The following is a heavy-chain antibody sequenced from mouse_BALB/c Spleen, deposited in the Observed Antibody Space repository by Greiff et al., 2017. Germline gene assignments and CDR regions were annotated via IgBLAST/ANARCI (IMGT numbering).Heavy chain of an antibody. CDR2: IYSGDGDT. Sequence: QVQLQQSGAELARPGASVKLSCKASGYTFTSYWMQWVKQRPGQGLEWIGAIYSGDGDTRYTQKFKGKATLTADKSSSTAYMQLSSLASEDSAVYYCARAYYGDYAMDYWGQGTSVTVSS. V-gene: IGHV1-87*01. J-gene: IGHJ4*01. D-gene: IGHD1-1*01. CDR3: ARAYYGDYAMDY. CDR1: GYTFTSYW.